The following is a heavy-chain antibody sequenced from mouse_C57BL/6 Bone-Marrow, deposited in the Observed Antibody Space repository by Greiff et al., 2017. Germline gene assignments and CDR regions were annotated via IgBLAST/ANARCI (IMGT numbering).Heavy chain of an antibody. CDR3: ARRRQLRLRYFDY. V-gene: IGHV1-76*01. CDR2: IYPGSGNT. J-gene: IGHJ2*01. D-gene: IGHD3-2*02. Sequence: VQLQQSGAELVRPGASVKLSCKASGYTFPDSYIHWVKQRPGQGLEWIARIYPGSGNTYYNEKFKGKATLTAEKSSSTAYMQLSSLTSEDSAVYCCARRRQLRLRYFDYWGQGTTLTVSS. CDR1: GYTFPDSY.